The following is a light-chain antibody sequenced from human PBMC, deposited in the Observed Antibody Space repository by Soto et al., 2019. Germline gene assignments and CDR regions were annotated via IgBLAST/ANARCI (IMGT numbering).Light chain of an antibody. CDR2: GTS. J-gene: IGKJ1*01. Sequence: DIVLTQSPGTLSVSPGERATLSCKAIQSVDPSYLCWFQQRPGQAPRLLIYGTSNRATGIPDRFSGSGSGTDFTLTISRVAPEDIAVYFCQQYGGSAGWTFGQGTKVDIK. V-gene: IGKV3-20*01. CDR3: QQYGGSAGWT. CDR1: QSVDPSY.